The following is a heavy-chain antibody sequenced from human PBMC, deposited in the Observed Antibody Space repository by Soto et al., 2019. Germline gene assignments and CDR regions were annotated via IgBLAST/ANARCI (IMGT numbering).Heavy chain of an antibody. J-gene: IGHJ4*02. Sequence: QLQLQESGPGLVKPSETLSLTCTVSGGSISSSSYYWGWIRQPPGKGLEWIGSIYYSGSTYYNPSLKSRVTISVDTSKNQFSRKLSSVTAADTAVYYCARRTVSPFFDYWGQGTLVTVSS. CDR3: ARRTVSPFFDY. CDR1: GGSISSSSYY. V-gene: IGHV4-39*01. CDR2: IYYSGST. D-gene: IGHD3-22*01.